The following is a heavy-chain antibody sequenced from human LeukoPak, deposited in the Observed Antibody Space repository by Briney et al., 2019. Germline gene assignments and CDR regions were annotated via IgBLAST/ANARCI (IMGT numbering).Heavy chain of an antibody. D-gene: IGHD6-6*01. CDR2: IYSGGST. CDR3: ARDRREYSSSPGFWFDP. V-gene: IGHV3-66*02. J-gene: IGHJ5*02. CDR1: GFTVSSNY. Sequence: GGSLRLSCAASGFTVSSNYMSWVRRAPGKGLEWVSVIYSGGSTYYADSVKGRFTISRDNSKNTLYLQMNSLRAEDTAVYYCARDRREYSSSPGFWFDPWGQGTLVTVSS.